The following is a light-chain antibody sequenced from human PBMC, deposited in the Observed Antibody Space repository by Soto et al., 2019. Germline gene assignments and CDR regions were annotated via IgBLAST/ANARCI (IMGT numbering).Light chain of an antibody. CDR1: SSDVGAFNY. J-gene: IGLJ1*01. CDR2: EIN. V-gene: IGLV2-8*01. CDR3: SSYAGINIYV. Sequence: QSALTQPPSASGSPGQSVTISCTGTSSDVGAFNYVSWYQQHPGKAPKLMIFEINKRPSGVPDRFSGSKSGNTASLTVSGLQAEDEADYYCSSYAGINIYVFGGGTKVTVL.